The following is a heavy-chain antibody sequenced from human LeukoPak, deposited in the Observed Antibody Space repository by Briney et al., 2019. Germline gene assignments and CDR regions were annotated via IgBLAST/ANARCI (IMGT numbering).Heavy chain of an antibody. CDR3: ARSIYSGYDAKYNWFDP. V-gene: IGHV4-31*03. D-gene: IGHD5-12*01. CDR2: IYYSGST. CDR1: GGSISSGGYY. J-gene: IGHJ5*02. Sequence: SETLSLTCTVSGGSISSGGYYWSWIRQHPGKDLEWIGYIYYSGSTYYNPSLKSRVTISVDTSKNQFSLKLSSVTAADTAVYYCARSIYSGYDAKYNWFDPWGQGTLVTVSS.